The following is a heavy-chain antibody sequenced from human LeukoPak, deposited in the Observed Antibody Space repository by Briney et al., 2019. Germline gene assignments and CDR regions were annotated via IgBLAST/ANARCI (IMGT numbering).Heavy chain of an antibody. CDR1: GDSMKNYY. J-gene: IGHJ6*02. CDR3: ARAGYCSSTSCQWAPLV. Sequence: SETLSLTCTVSGDSMKNYYWIWIRQSPGQGLEWIGYIYYSGSTYYNPSLKSRVTMSVDTSKKQFSLKLTSVTAADTAVYYCARAGYCSSTSCQWAPLVWGQGTTVTVSS. CDR2: IYYSGST. V-gene: IGHV4-59*01. D-gene: IGHD2-2*03.